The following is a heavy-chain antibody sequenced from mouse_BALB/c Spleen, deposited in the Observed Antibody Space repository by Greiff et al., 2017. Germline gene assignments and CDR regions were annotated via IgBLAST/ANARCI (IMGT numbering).Heavy chain of an antibody. D-gene: IGHD2-1*01. CDR3: ARRDGNPSMDY. J-gene: IGHJ4*01. CDR1: GFTFSSYG. V-gene: IGHV5-6*02. CDR2: ISSGGSYT. Sequence: DVKLVESGGDLVKPGGSLKLSCAASGFTFSSYGMSWVRQTPDKRLEWVATISSGGSYTYYPDSVKGRFTISRDNAKNTLYLQMSSLKSEDTAMYYCARRDGNPSMDYWGQGTSVTVSS.